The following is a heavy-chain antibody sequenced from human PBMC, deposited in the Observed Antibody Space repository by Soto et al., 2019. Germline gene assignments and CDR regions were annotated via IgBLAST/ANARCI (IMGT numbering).Heavy chain of an antibody. V-gene: IGHV4-31*03. J-gene: IGHJ4*02. CDR2: IYYSGST. CDR1: GGSISSGGYY. CDR3: ATIYCSGGSCTHDSDY. Sequence: QVQLQESGPGLVKPSQTLSLTCTVSGGSISSGGYYWSWIRQHPGKGLEWIGHIYYSGSTYYNPSLKSRVTISLDTSENHYSLKLSSVTAADTAVYYCATIYCSGGSCTHDSDYWGQGALVTVSS. D-gene: IGHD2-15*01.